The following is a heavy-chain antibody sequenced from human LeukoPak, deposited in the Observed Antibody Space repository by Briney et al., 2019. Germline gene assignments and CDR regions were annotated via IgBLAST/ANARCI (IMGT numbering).Heavy chain of an antibody. CDR1: GFTFSSYW. V-gene: IGHV3-7*01. J-gene: IGHJ4*02. Sequence: GGSLRLSCAASGFTFSSYWTSWVRQAPGKGLEWVANIKQDGSEKYYVDSVKGRFTISRDNAKNSLYLQMNSLRAEDTAVYYCARDLWWLNDYWGQGTLVTVSS. CDR3: ARDLWWLNDY. CDR2: IKQDGSEK. D-gene: IGHD2-8*02.